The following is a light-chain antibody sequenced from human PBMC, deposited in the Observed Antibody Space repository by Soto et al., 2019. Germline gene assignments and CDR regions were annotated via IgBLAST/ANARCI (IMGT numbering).Light chain of an antibody. Sequence: QSALTQPPSASGSPGQSVTISCTGTSSDVGGYNSVSWYQQHPGKAPKLIISEVSKRPSGVPDRFSGSKSGNTASLTVSGLQAGDEADYYCSSHGGSNNAFVFGTGTKLTVL. CDR1: SSDVGGYNS. V-gene: IGLV2-8*01. J-gene: IGLJ1*01. CDR2: EVS. CDR3: SSHGGSNNAFV.